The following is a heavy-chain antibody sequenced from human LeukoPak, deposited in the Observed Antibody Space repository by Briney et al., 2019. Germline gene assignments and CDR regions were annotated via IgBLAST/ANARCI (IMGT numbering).Heavy chain of an antibody. V-gene: IGHV3-7*03. D-gene: IGHD6-19*01. CDR1: GFTFSSYA. Sequence: PGGSLRLSCAASGFTFSSYAMHWVRQAPGKGLEWVATIKQDGRDKYYVDSVKGRFTISRDDAKNSLYLQMNSLRVEDTAVYHCVRYFTAVAPTLRLDYWGQGTLVTVSS. CDR2: IKQDGRDK. CDR3: VRYFTAVAPTLRLDY. J-gene: IGHJ4*02.